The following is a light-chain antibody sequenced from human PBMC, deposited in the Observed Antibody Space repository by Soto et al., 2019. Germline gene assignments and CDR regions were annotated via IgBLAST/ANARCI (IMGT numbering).Light chain of an antibody. CDR1: SSDVGGYNY. Sequence: QSALTQPRSVSGSPGQSVTISCTGTSSDVGGYNYVSWYQQHPGKAPKLMIYDVSKRPSGVTDRFSGSKSGNTASLTISGLQAEDEADYYCCSYAGSYTPVVFGGGTQLTVL. CDR2: DVS. CDR3: CSYAGSYTPVV. V-gene: IGLV2-11*01. J-gene: IGLJ2*01.